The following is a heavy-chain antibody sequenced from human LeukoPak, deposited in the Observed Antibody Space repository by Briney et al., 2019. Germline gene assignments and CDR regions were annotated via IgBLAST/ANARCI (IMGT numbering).Heavy chain of an antibody. D-gene: IGHD6-13*01. CDR3: ARYSAAAASYFDY. V-gene: IGHV4-34*01. J-gene: IGHJ4*02. Sequence: PSETLSLTCAVYGGSFSGYYWSWIRQPPGKGLEWIGEINHSGSTNYNPSLKSRVTISVDTSKNQSSLKLSSVTAADTAVYYCARYSAAAASYFDYWGQGTLVTVSS. CDR1: GGSFSGYY. CDR2: INHSGST.